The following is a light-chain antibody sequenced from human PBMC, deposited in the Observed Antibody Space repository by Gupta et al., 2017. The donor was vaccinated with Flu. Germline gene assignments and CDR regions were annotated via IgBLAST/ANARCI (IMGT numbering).Light chain of an antibody. CDR1: SGHDSYA. J-gene: IGLJ3*02. Sequence: QLVLPQSPAASASLGAAVKLTCTLSSGHDSYAFAGHQQQTEQGHRYLMILYRDGSHKKGDGIPDRVSYSSSGAVRFIKISNLESEEESDYYCKNWGSGRGVFGGGKKLTVL. V-gene: IGLV4-69*01. CDR3: KNWGSGRGV. CDR2: LYRDGSH.